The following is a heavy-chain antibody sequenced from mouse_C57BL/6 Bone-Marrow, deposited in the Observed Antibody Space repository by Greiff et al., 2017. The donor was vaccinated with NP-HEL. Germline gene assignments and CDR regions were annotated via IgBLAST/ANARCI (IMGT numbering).Heavy chain of an antibody. D-gene: IGHD4-1*01. CDR3: ARKGTGTGFAY. CDR1: GFSLSTSGMG. V-gene: IGHV8-12*01. J-gene: IGHJ3*01. Sequence: QVTLKESGPGILQSSQTLSLSCSFSGFSLSTSGMGVSWIRQPSGKGLEWLAHIYWADDKCYNPSLKSRLTISKDTSSNQVFLKITSVDTADTATYYCARKGTGTGFAYWGQGTLVTVSA. CDR2: IYWADDK.